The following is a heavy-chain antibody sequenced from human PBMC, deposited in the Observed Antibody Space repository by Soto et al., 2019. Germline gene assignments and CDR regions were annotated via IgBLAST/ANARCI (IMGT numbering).Heavy chain of an antibody. D-gene: IGHD1-26*01. CDR3: ARGSGSYGFDY. Sequence: EVQLVESGGGLVKPGGSLRLSCAASGFTFSSYNMNWVRQAPGKGLEWVSSISSSSSYIYYADSVKGRFTISRDNAKNSLYLHMNSLRAEDTAVYYCARGSGSYGFDYWGQGTLVTVSS. CDR1: GFTFSSYN. V-gene: IGHV3-21*01. J-gene: IGHJ4*02. CDR2: ISSSSSYI.